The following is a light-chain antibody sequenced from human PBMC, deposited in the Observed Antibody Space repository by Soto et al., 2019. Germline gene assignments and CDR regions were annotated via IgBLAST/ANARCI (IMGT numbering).Light chain of an antibody. Sequence: QSALTQPASVSGSPGQPITISCTGTNSDVGSYNLVSWYQQHPGKAPKLMIYEGTKRPSGVSNRFSGSKSGNTASLTISGLQAEDEAEYYCSSYAGSTTFVVFGGGTKLTVL. CDR2: EGT. CDR1: NSDVGSYNL. J-gene: IGLJ2*01. CDR3: SSYAGSTTFVV. V-gene: IGLV2-23*03.